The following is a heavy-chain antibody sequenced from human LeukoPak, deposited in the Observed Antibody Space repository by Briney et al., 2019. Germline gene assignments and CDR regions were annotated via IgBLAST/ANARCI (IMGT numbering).Heavy chain of an antibody. CDR1: GFTFDDYA. CDR2: ISWNSGSI. J-gene: IGHJ4*02. D-gene: IGHD6-19*01. CDR3: AKDRGGVAGTAYYLDY. Sequence: GGSLRLSCAASGFTFDDYAMHWVRQAPGKGLEWVSGISWNSGSIGYADSVKGRFTISRDNAKNSLYLQMNSLRAEDTALYYCAKDRGGVAGTAYYLDYWGQGTLVTVSS. V-gene: IGHV3-9*01.